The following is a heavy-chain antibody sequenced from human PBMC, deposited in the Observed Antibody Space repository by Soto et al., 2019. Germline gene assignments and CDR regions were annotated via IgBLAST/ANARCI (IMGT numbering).Heavy chain of an antibody. J-gene: IGHJ4*02. Sequence: QVQLQESGPGLVKPSETLSLTCTASGGSISSYYWSWIRQPPGKGLEWIGYIYYSGSTNYNPSLKSRVTISVDTSKNQFSLKLSPVTAADTAVYYCARLGYSSGWSLFDNWGQGTLVTVSS. CDR2: IYYSGST. D-gene: IGHD6-19*01. CDR1: GGSISSYY. V-gene: IGHV4-59*08. CDR3: ARLGYSSGWSLFDN.